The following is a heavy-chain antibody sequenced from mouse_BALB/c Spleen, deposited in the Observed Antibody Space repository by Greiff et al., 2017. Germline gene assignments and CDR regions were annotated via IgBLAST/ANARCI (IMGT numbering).Heavy chain of an antibody. V-gene: IGHV2-2*02. D-gene: IGHD2-12*01. Sequence: VKLMESGPGLVQPSQSLSITCTVSGFSLTSYGVHWVRQSPGKGLEWLGVIWSGGSTDYNAAFISRLSISKDNSKSQVFFKMNSLQANDTAIYYCARHRDDGGYAMDYWGQGTSVTVSS. CDR1: GFSLTSYG. J-gene: IGHJ4*01. CDR2: IWSGGST. CDR3: ARHRDDGGYAMDY.